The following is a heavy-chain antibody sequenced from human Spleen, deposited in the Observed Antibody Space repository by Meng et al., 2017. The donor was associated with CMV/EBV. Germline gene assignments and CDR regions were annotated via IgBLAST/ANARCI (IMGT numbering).Heavy chain of an antibody. CDR3: AKDYYRTPPPDAFDI. J-gene: IGHJ3*02. CDR1: GFTFSSSA. Sequence: GGSLRLSCAASGFTFSSSAMPWVRQAPGKGLEWVAYIRYDGTIKYYADSVKGRFTISRDNYKNILYLKMNSLIADDTAVYYCAKDYYRTPPPDAFDIWGQGTMVTVSS. CDR2: IRYDGTIK. D-gene: IGHD3-10*01. V-gene: IGHV3-30*02.